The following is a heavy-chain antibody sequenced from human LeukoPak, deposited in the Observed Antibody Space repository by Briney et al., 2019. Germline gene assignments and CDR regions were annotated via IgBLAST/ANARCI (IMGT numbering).Heavy chain of an antibody. CDR3: ASVDTAMVPPGAAY. Sequence: GGSLRLSCAASGFTFSSYSMNWVRQAPGKGLEWVSSISSSSSYIYYADSVKGRFTISRDNAKNSLYLQMNSLRAEDTAVYYCASVDTAMVPPGAAYWGQGTLVTVSS. J-gene: IGHJ4*02. CDR1: GFTFSSYS. V-gene: IGHV3-21*01. CDR2: ISSSSSYI. D-gene: IGHD5-18*01.